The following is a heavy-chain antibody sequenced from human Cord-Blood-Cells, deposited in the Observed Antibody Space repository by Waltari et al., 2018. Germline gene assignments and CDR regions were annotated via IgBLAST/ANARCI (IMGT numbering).Heavy chain of an antibody. CDR3: ASTLYDSSGYYYDY. V-gene: IGHV4-34*01. Sequence: QVQLQQWGAGLLKPSETLSLTCAVYGGSFSGYYWSWIRQPPGKGLEWIGEINHSGSTNYIPALKRRVTISVDTSKNQFSLKLSSVTAADTAVYYCASTLYDSSGYYYDYWGQGTLVTVSS. CDR2: INHSGST. J-gene: IGHJ4*02. D-gene: IGHD3-22*01. CDR1: GGSFSGYY.